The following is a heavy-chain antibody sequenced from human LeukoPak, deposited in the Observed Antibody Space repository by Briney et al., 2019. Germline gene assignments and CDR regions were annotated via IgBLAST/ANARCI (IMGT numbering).Heavy chain of an antibody. D-gene: IGHD2-8*01. CDR1: RFTFNTYW. J-gene: IGHJ4*02. V-gene: IGHV3-7*01. Sequence: GGSLRLSCAASRFTFNTYWMSWLRQAPGKGLEWVANIKQDGSEKYYADSVKGRFTISRDNANNSLYLQMNSLRAEDTAVYYCARVPNPYCTNGICHFDYWGQGTLVTVSS. CDR3: ARVPNPYCTNGICHFDY. CDR2: IKQDGSEK.